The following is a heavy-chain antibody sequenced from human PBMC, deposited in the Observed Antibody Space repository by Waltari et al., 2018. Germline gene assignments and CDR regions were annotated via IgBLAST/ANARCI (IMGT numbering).Heavy chain of an antibody. Sequence: QVQLVQSGAEVTKPGASVKVSCKASGYTFTGHYMPWVRQAPGQGLEWMGWINPNTGGTNYAQKFQGRVTMTRDTSISTAYMELSRLRSDDTAVYYCAREMVVAATSLLGAGGMDVWGQGTTVTVSS. D-gene: IGHD2-15*01. CDR3: AREMVVAATSLLGAGGMDV. CDR1: GYTFTGHY. CDR2: INPNTGGT. J-gene: IGHJ6*02. V-gene: IGHV1-2*02.